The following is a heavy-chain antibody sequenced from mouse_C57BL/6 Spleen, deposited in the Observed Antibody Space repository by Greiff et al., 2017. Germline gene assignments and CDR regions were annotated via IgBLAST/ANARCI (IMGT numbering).Heavy chain of an antibody. J-gene: IGHJ4*01. CDR1: GYAFSSSW. CDR3: ARWDGSFYAMDY. Sequence: VQLQQSGPELVKPGASVKISCKASGYAFSSSWMNWVKQRPGQGLEWIGRIYPGDGDTNYNGKFKGKATLTADKSSSTAYMQLSSLTSEDSAVYFCARWDGSFYAMDYWGQGTSVTVSS. V-gene: IGHV1-82*01. D-gene: IGHD1-1*01. CDR2: IYPGDGDT.